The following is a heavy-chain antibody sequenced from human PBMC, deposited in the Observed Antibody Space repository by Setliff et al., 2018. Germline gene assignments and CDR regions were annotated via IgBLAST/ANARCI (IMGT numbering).Heavy chain of an antibody. CDR3: RLWFGELLRDY. D-gene: IGHD3-10*01. V-gene: IGHV3-30*02. Sequence: PGGSLRLSCAASGFSFSSYGMHWVRQDPGKGLEWVAFIWSDGTNKYYADSVKGRFTISKDNSKNTLYLQMNSLRTEDTAVYYCRLWFGELLRDYWGQGTLVTVSS. CDR1: GFSFSSYG. CDR2: IWSDGTNK. J-gene: IGHJ4*02.